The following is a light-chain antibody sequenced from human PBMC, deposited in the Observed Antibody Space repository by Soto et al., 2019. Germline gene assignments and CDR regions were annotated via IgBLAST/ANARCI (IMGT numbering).Light chain of an antibody. Sequence: QSALTQPASVSGSPGQSITISCTGTSRDIGIYNYVSWYQQHPGKAPKLIICEVSNRPSGVSSRFSGSKSGNTASLTISGLRPEDEADYYCTSFTTTNIWVFGGGTKLTVL. CDR1: SRDIGIYNY. CDR2: EVS. V-gene: IGLV2-14*01. CDR3: TSFTTTNIWV. J-gene: IGLJ3*02.